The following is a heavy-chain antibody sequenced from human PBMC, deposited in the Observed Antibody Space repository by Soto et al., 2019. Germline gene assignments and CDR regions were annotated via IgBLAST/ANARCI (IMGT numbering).Heavy chain of an antibody. J-gene: IGHJ3*02. CDR1: GFTFSSHW. CDR2: INSDGSTT. CDR3: PRDFGGSLIPRAFDI. V-gene: IGHV3-74*01. Sequence: GGFLRLSCVASGFTFSSHWMHWVRQAPRKGLVWVSRINSDGSTTNYADSVKGRFTISRDNAKNTLYLQMGSLRAEDMAVYYCPRDFGGSLIPRAFDIWGQGTMVTVSS. D-gene: IGHD1-26*01.